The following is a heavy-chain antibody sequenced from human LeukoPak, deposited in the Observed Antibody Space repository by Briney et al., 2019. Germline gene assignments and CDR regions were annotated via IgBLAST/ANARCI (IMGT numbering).Heavy chain of an antibody. J-gene: IGHJ4*02. V-gene: IGHV4-59*01. CDR1: GGSISGYY. CDR2: IYYSGST. D-gene: IGHD3-22*01. Sequence: SETLSLTCTVSGGSISGYYWSWIRQPPGKGLEWIGYIYYSGSTNYNPSLKSRVTISVDTSKNQFSLKLSSVTAADTAVYYCARVVPIYYDSSGYYYGPFDYWGQGTLVTVSS. CDR3: ARVVPIYYDSSGYYYGPFDY.